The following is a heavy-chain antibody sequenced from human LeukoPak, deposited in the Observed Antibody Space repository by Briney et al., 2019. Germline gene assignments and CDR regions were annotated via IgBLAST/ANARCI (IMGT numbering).Heavy chain of an antibody. CDR3: ARLPLTARLHVEY. CDR1: GFVFSSYA. D-gene: IGHD5-24*01. CDR2: LSDTGGKT. J-gene: IGHJ4*02. V-gene: IGHV3-23*01. Sequence: PGGSLRLSCAASGFVFSSYAMSWVRQAPGKGLEWVSTLSDTGGKTYYADSVKGRFTISRDNSKNSLYLQMNSLRVEDTAVYYCARLPLTARLHVEYWGQGTLVTVSS.